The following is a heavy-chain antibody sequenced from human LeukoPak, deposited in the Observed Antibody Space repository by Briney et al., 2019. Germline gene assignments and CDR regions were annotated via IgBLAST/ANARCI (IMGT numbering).Heavy chain of an antibody. D-gene: IGHD3-10*01. CDR1: GFTFSSYA. J-gene: IGHJ4*02. Sequence: PGGSLRLSCAASGFTFSSYAMSWVRQAPGKGLEWVSAISGSSGSTYYADSVKGRFTISRDNSKNTLYLQMNSLRAEDTAVYYCAICSGARGYYFDYWGQGTLVTVSS. CDR3: AICSGARGYYFDY. CDR2: ISGSSGST. V-gene: IGHV3-23*01.